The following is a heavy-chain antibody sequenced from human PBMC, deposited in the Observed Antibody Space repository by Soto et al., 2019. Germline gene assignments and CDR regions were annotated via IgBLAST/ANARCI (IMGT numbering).Heavy chain of an antibody. CDR1: GFSLTTSGVG. CDR3: AHRVLRTVFGLVTTTAIYFDF. D-gene: IGHD3-3*01. V-gene: IGHV2-5*02. J-gene: IGHJ4*02. CDR2: IYWDDAK. Sequence: QITLNESGPTQVKPRQTLTLTCTFSGFSLTTSGVGVGWIRQPPVNAPKWLALIYWDDAKRYSPSLKSKLTITKYTSKIQVVRTMADLDPAQTATYYCAHRVLRTVFGLVTTTAIYFDFWGQGTPVAVSS.